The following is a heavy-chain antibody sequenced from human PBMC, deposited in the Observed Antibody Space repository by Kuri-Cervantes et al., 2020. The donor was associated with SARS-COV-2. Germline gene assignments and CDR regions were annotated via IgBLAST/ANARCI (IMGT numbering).Heavy chain of an antibody. CDR2: IYTSGST. Sequence: LRLSCTVSGGSISSSSYYWSWIRQPAGKGLEWIGRIYTSGSTNYNPSLKSRVTISVDTSKNQFSLKLSSVTAADTAVYYCAGGRADIWGQGTMVTVSS. J-gene: IGHJ3*02. CDR1: GGSISSSSYY. V-gene: IGHV4-61*02. CDR3: AGGRADI.